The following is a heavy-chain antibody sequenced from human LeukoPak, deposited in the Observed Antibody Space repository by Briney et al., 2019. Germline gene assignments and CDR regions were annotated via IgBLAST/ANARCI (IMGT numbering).Heavy chain of an antibody. V-gene: IGHV1-69*04. J-gene: IGHJ5*02. CDR3: ARGRFGDLPHWTWFDP. D-gene: IGHD3-10*01. CDR2: IIPILGIA. Sequence: SVKVSCKASGGTFSSYAISWVRQAPGQGLEWMGRIIPILGIANYAQKFQGRVTITADKSTSTAYMELSSLRSEDTAVYYCARGRFGDLPHWTWFDPWGQGTRVTVS. CDR1: GGTFSSYA.